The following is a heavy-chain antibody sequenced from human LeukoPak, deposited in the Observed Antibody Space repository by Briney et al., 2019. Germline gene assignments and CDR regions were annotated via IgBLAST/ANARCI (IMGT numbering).Heavy chain of an antibody. CDR2: ISGSGGDT. Sequence: GGSLRLSRAASGFTFSSYAMSWVRQAPGKGLEWVSSISGSGGDTYYGDSVKGRFTISRDNSKNTLYLQVNSLRAEDTAVFYCAKGRISGDAGLDYWGQGTLVTVSS. CDR3: AKGRISGDAGLDY. J-gene: IGHJ4*02. V-gene: IGHV3-23*01. D-gene: IGHD6-13*01. CDR1: GFTFSSYA.